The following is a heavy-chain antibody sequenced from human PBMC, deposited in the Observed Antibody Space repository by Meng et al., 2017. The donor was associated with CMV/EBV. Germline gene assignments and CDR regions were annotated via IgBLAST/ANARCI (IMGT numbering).Heavy chain of an antibody. CDR2: IKQDGSEK. Sequence: GSLRLSCAASGFTFSSYWMSWVRQAPGKGLEWVANIKQDGSEKYYVDSVKGRFTISRDNAKNSLYLQMNSLRAEDTAVYYCARAGDYRYCSSTSCYWANYYYGMDVWGQGTTVTVSS. D-gene: IGHD2-2*01. J-gene: IGHJ6*02. V-gene: IGHV3-7*01. CDR3: ARAGDYRYCSSTSCYWANYYYGMDV. CDR1: GFTFSSYW.